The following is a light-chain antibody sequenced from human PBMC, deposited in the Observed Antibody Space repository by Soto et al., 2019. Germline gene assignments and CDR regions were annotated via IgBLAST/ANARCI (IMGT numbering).Light chain of an antibody. CDR2: LNSDGSH. Sequence: QSVLTQSPSASASLGASVKLTCTLSSGHSNYAIAWHQQQSEKGPRYLMKLNSDGSHRKGDGIPDRFSGSSAGAERYLTISSLQSEDEADYYCQTWGSGIVVFGGGTKLTVL. CDR3: QTWGSGIVV. CDR1: SGHSNYA. J-gene: IGLJ2*01. V-gene: IGLV4-69*01.